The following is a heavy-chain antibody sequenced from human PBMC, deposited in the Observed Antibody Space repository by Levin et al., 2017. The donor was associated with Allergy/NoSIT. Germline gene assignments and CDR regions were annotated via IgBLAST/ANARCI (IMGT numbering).Heavy chain of an antibody. CDR2: INSDGSST. V-gene: IGHV3-74*01. CDR1: GFTFSSYW. D-gene: IGHD4-17*01. CDR3: ARAYPTTVTTLGYWYFDL. Sequence: GGSLRLSCAASGFTFSSYWMHWVRQAPGKGLVWVSRINSDGSSTSYADSVKGRFTISRDNAKNTLYLQMNSLRAEDTAVYYCARAYPTTVTTLGYWYFDLWGRGTLVTVSS. J-gene: IGHJ2*01.